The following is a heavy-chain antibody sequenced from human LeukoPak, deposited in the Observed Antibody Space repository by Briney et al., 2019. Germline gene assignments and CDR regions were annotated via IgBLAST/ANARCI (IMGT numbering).Heavy chain of an antibody. D-gene: IGHD2-21*02. Sequence: SETLSLTCTVSGGSISSSTNYYWAWIRQPPGKGLAGIGSIYYSGTTYYNPSLKSRVTISVDTSKNQFSLKLSSVTAADTAVYYCAKTLQRRRDDAFDIWGQGTMVTVSS. CDR1: GGSISSSTNYY. J-gene: IGHJ3*02. CDR2: IYYSGTT. V-gene: IGHV4-39*01. CDR3: AKTLQRRRDDAFDI.